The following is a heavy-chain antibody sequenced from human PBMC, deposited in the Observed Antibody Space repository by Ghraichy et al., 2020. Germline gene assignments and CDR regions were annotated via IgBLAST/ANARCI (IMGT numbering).Heavy chain of an antibody. D-gene: IGHD1-20*01. CDR1: GDSVSSNSVA. CDR3: ARYTWDDEGSFDF. Sequence: SQTLSLTCAISGDSVSSNSVAWNWIRQSPSRGLEWLGRTHYRSKWYNDYAPSVKSRVTINPDTSKNQFSLQLNSVTPEDTAVYYCARYTWDDEGSFDFWGQGTLVTVSS. CDR2: THYRSKWYN. J-gene: IGHJ4*02. V-gene: IGHV6-1*01.